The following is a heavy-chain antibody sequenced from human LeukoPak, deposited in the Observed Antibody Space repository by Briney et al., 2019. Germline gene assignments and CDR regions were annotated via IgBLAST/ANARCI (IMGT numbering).Heavy chain of an antibody. D-gene: IGHD3-10*01. CDR3: AKSFRFGEPSC. Sequence: PGGSLRLSCAASGFTFSSHGMHWVRQAPGKGLESVAFIRSDGSNKNYADSVKGRFTISRDNSKNTLYLQMNSLRAEDTAVYYCAKSFRFGEPSCWGQGTLVTVSS. CDR2: IRSDGSNK. V-gene: IGHV3-30*02. CDR1: GFTFSSHG. J-gene: IGHJ4*02.